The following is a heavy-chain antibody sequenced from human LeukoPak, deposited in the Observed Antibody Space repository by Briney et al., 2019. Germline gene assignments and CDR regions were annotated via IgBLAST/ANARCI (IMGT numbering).Heavy chain of an antibody. Sequence: SETLSLTCAVSGGSISSGGYSWSWIRQPAGKGLEWIGRIHSTGGTEYYPSLKRRVTISVDTAKNQFSLKLTSVTAADTAVYYCAREGASWGFTWGQGTLVTVSS. V-gene: IGHV4-61*02. CDR2: IHSTGGT. CDR1: GGSISSGGYS. CDR3: AREGASWGFT. D-gene: IGHD2-2*01. J-gene: IGHJ5*02.